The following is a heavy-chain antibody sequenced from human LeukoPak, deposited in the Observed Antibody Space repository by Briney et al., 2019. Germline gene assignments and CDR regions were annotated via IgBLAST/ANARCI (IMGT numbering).Heavy chain of an antibody. V-gene: IGHV4-30-2*01. CDR3: ARTAADDPPDY. D-gene: IGHD6-13*01. CDR2: IYRSGST. J-gene: IGHJ4*02. CDR1: GGSISSGGYS. Sequence: SETLSLTCAVSGGSISSGGYSWSWIRQPPGKGLEWIGYIYRSGSTYYNPSLKSRVTISVDRSKNQFSLKLSSVTAADTAVYYCARTAADDPPDYWGQGTLVTVSS.